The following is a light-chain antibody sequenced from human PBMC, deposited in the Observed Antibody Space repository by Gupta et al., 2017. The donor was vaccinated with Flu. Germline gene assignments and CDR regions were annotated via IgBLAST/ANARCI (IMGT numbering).Light chain of an antibody. Sequence: EVVLTQSPDTLSVSPGERATLSCRASQSVSSNLAWFQHKPGQAPRLLLYGSFTRATGVPDRFSASGAGTEFSLTSSSLQSEDSGIYYCQHYHDWPPVDTFGQGTKLEI. J-gene: IGKJ2*01. CDR1: QSVSSN. CDR3: QHYHDWPPVDT. V-gene: IGKV3-15*01. CDR2: GSF.